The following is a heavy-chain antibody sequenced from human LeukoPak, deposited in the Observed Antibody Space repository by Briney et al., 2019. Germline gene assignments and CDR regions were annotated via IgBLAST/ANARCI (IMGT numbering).Heavy chain of an antibody. V-gene: IGHV3-11*06. Sequence: PGGSLRLSCAASGFTFRDYYMSWIRQAPGKGLEWVSSISSSSSYIYYADSVKGRFTISRDNAKNSLYLQMNSLRAEDTAVYYCARDYVSDAFDIWGQGTMVTVSS. CDR3: ARDYVSDAFDI. CDR1: GFTFRDYY. D-gene: IGHD3-16*01. J-gene: IGHJ3*02. CDR2: ISSSSSYI.